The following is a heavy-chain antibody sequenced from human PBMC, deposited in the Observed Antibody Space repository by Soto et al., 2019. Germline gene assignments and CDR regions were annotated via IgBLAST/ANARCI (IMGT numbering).Heavy chain of an antibody. CDR2: ISGSGGSK. Sequence: GGSLSLSCAASGFTFSSYAMSWVRQAPGKGLEWVSAISGSGGSKYYAASVKGRFTISRDNSKNTLYLQMNSLRAEDTAVYYCAEGAVVTPGYYYYYGMDVWGQGTTATVSS. CDR1: GFTFSSYA. D-gene: IGHD2-21*02. V-gene: IGHV3-23*01. J-gene: IGHJ6*02. CDR3: AEGAVVTPGYYYYYGMDV.